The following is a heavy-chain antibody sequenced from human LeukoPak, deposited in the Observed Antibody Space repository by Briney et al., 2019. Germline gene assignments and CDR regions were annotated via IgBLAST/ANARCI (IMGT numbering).Heavy chain of an antibody. V-gene: IGHV3-21*01. Sequence: GGSLRLSCAASGFTLSTYSMNWVRQAPGKGLEWVSSISSSSSYMYYADSVKGRFIISRDNAKNSLHLQMNSLRAEDTAVYYRARGGVGLVIIPGWEYDYYGLDVWGQGTTVTVSS. CDR1: GFTLSTYS. CDR2: ISSSSSYM. CDR3: ARGGVGLVIIPGWEYDYYGLDV. D-gene: IGHD3/OR15-3a*01. J-gene: IGHJ6*02.